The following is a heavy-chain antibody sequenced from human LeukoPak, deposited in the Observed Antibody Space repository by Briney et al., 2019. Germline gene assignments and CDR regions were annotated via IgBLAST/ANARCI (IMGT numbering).Heavy chain of an antibody. V-gene: IGHV3-11*01. D-gene: IGHD4-17*01. CDR2: ISSSGSTI. CDR3: ARFRLTVTTYAHLDY. Sequence: GGSLRLSCAASGFTFSDYYMSWIRQAPGKGLEWVSYISSSGSTIDYADSVKGRFTISRDNAKNPLYLQMNSLRAEDTAVYYCARFRLTVTTYAHLDYWGQGTLVTVSS. J-gene: IGHJ4*02. CDR1: GFTFSDYY.